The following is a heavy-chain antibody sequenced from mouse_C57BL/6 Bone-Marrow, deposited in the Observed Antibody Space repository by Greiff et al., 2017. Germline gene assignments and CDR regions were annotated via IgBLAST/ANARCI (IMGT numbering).Heavy chain of an antibody. D-gene: IGHD1-1*01. CDR2: INPGSGGT. J-gene: IGHJ4*01. CDR3: AGGYYGSSSYYYAMDY. Sequence: VQLVESGAELVRPGTSVKVSCKASGYAFTNYLLEWVKQRPGQGLEWIGVINPGSGGTNYNEKFKGKATLTADKSSSTAYMQLSSLTSEDSAVYFCAGGYYGSSSYYYAMDYWGQGTSVTVSS. V-gene: IGHV1-54*01. CDR1: GYAFTNYL.